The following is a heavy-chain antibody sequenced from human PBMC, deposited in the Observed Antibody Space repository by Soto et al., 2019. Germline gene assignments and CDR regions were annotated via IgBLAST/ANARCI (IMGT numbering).Heavy chain of an antibody. D-gene: IGHD3-10*01. Sequence: EVQLVESGGGLVKPEGSLRLSCAASGFTFSSYSMNWVRQAPGKGLDWVSSISSSSSYIYYADSVKGRFTISRDNAKNSLYLQMNSLRAEDTAVYYCARDSPKGYYYGSGSYYFVWGQGTTVTVSS. CDR1: GFTFSSYS. CDR3: ARDSPKGYYYGSGSYYFV. V-gene: IGHV3-21*01. CDR2: ISSSSSYI. J-gene: IGHJ6*02.